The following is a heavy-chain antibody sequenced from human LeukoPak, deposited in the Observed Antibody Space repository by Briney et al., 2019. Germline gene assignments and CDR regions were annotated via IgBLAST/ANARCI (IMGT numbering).Heavy chain of an antibody. J-gene: IGHJ4*02. CDR1: GGTFSSYA. CDR3: ARGFSAYCGGDCYPPYYFDY. D-gene: IGHD2-21*02. Sequence: ASEKVSCKASGGTFSSYAISWVRQAPGQGLEWMGGIIPIFGTANYAQKVQGRVTITADESTSTAYMELISPRSEDTAVYYCARGFSAYCGGDCYPPYYFDYWGQGTLVTVSS. CDR2: IIPIFGTA. V-gene: IGHV1-69*13.